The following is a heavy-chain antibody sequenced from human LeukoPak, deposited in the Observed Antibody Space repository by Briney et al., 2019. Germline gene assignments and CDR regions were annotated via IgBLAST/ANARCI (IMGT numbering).Heavy chain of an antibody. CDR2: FDPEDGET. V-gene: IGHV1-24*01. Sequence: VASVKVSCKVSGYTLTELSMHWVRQAPGKGLEWMGGFDPEDGETIYAQKFQGRVTITEDTSTDTAYMELSSLRSEDTAVYYCATQQGGFGELLYWGQGTLVTVSS. CDR3: ATQQGGFGELLY. CDR1: GYTLTELS. J-gene: IGHJ4*02. D-gene: IGHD3-10*01.